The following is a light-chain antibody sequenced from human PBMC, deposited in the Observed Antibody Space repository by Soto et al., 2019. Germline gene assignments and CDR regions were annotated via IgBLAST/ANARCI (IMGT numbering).Light chain of an antibody. CDR3: GTWDSSLSAAV. CDR1: SSNIGNNY. V-gene: IGLV1-51*01. J-gene: IGLJ2*01. CDR2: DNN. Sequence: QSVLTQPPSVSAAPGQKVTISCSGSSSNIGNNYVSWYQQLPGTAPKLLIYDNNKRPSGIPDRFSGSKSGTSATLGITGLQTGDGADYYCGTWDSSLSAAVFGGGTKLTVL.